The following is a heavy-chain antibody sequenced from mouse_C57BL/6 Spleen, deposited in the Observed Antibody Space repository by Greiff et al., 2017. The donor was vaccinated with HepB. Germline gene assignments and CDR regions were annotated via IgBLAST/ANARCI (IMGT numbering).Heavy chain of an antibody. CDR2: ISYDGSN. CDR3: ARGITTVPFDY. V-gene: IGHV3-6*01. CDR1: GYSITSGYY. D-gene: IGHD1-1*01. Sequence: EVQLKESGPGLVKPSQSLSLTCSVTGYSITSGYYWNWIRQFPGNKLEWMGYISYDGSNNYNPSLKNRISITRDTSKNQFFLKLNSVTTEDTATYYCARGITTVPFDYWGQGTTLTVSS. J-gene: IGHJ2*01.